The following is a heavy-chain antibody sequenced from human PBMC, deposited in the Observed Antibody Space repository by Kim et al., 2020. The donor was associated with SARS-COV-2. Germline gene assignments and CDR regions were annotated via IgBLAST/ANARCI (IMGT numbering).Heavy chain of an antibody. D-gene: IGHD3-9*01. Sequence: GGSLRLSCAASGFTFSSYGMHWVRQAPGKGLEWVAVIWYDGSNKYYADSVKGRFTISRDNSKNTLYLQMNSLRAEDTAVYYCARARYFDWLKDYFDYWGQGTLVTVSS. CDR2: IWYDGSNK. J-gene: IGHJ4*02. CDR1: GFTFSSYG. V-gene: IGHV3-33*01. CDR3: ARARYFDWLKDYFDY.